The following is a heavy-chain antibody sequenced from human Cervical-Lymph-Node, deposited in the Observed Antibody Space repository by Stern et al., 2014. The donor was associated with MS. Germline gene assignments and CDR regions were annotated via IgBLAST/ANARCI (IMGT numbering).Heavy chain of an antibody. Sequence: VQLVESGGGVVQPGRSLRLSCVASGFNFSSDAMHWVRQAQDTGLEWVAQITFDGIKKYYGDSVKGRFTISRDNSNNTLFLQMNSLRNEDTAVYYCVVGVASWGQGALVAVSS. J-gene: IGHJ4*02. V-gene: IGHV3-30*04. CDR2: ITFDGIKK. CDR3: VVGVAS. CDR1: GFNFSSDA.